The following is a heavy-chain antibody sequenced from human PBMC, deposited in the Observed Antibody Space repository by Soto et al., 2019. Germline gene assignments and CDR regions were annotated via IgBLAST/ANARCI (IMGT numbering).Heavy chain of an antibody. Sequence: PGGSLRLSCAASGFTFSSYSMHWVCQAPGKGLEWVAVIWYDGSNKYYADSVKGRFTISRDNSKNTLYLQMNSLRAEDTAVYYCARDQLYYNDISGRPLNAFDVWGQGTMVTVSS. CDR1: GFTFSSYS. D-gene: IGHD3-22*01. J-gene: IGHJ3*01. CDR2: IWYDGSNK. CDR3: ARDQLYYNDISGRPLNAFDV. V-gene: IGHV3-33*08.